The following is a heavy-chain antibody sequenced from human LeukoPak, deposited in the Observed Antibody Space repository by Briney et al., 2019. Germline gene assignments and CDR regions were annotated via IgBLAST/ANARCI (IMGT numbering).Heavy chain of an antibody. J-gene: IGHJ4*02. D-gene: IGHD3-16*01. Sequence: PSQTLSLTCTVSGGSISSGGYYWSWIRQPAGKGLEWIGRIYTSGSTNYNPSLKSRVTISVDTSENQFSLKLSSVTAADTAVYYCARGRLGAASFDYWGQGTLVTVSS. CDR2: IYTSGST. CDR1: GGSISSGGYY. CDR3: ARGRLGAASFDY. V-gene: IGHV4-61*02.